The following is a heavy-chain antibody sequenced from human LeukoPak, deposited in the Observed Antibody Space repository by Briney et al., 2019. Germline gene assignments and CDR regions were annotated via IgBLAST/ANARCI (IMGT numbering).Heavy chain of an antibody. Sequence: PGGSLRLSCAASGFTFSNYGMHWVRQAPGKGLEWVAFIHYDGSNDYYADSVKGRFTISRDNSKNTLYLQMNSLRGEDTAVYYCAKDRSHCSGGSCYWGHLDYWGQGTLVTASS. CDR2: IHYDGSND. CDR1: GFTFSNYG. CDR3: AKDRSHCSGGSCYWGHLDY. J-gene: IGHJ4*02. V-gene: IGHV3-30*02. D-gene: IGHD2-15*01.